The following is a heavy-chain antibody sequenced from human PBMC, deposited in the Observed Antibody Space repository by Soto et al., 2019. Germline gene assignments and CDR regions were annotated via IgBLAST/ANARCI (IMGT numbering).Heavy chain of an antibody. V-gene: IGHV3-23*01. CDR3: ARDELGGYFDY. J-gene: IGHJ4*03. CDR2: ISGNGGTT. CDR1: GFTFRNYA. Sequence: PGGSLRLSCTASGFTFRNYAMSWVRQAPGKGLQWVSAISGNGGTTYYADSVKGRFTLSRDNAKNSLNLQMNSLRDEDTAVYYCARDELGGYFDYSGQGPWSPSPQ. D-gene: IGHD6-6*01.